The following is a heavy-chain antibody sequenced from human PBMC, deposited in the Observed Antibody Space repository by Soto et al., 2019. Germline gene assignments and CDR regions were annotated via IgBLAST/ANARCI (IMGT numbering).Heavy chain of an antibody. Sequence: QVQLQESGPGLVKPSETLSLTCTVSGGSISSYYWSWIRQPPGKGLEWIGYIYYSGSTNYNPSLKGRVAVSVDTAKNQCSLKLSSVTAADTAVYYCARRWGRTFDYWGQGTLVTVSS. J-gene: IGHJ4*02. CDR1: GGSISSYY. V-gene: IGHV4-59*08. D-gene: IGHD7-27*01. CDR2: IYYSGST. CDR3: ARRWGRTFDY.